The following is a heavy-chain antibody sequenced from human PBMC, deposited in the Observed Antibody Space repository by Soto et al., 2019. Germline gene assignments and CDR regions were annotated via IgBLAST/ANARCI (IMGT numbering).Heavy chain of an antibody. Sequence: QLQLQESGPGLVKPSETLSLTCTVSGGSISSSSYYWGWIRQPPGKGLEWIGSIYYSGSTYYNPSLKSRVTISVDTSKNQFSLKLSSVTAADTAVYYCARQGKSGWSNAFDIWGQGTMVTVSS. J-gene: IGHJ3*02. CDR1: GGSISSSSYY. CDR2: IYYSGST. CDR3: ARQGKSGWSNAFDI. V-gene: IGHV4-39*01. D-gene: IGHD6-19*01.